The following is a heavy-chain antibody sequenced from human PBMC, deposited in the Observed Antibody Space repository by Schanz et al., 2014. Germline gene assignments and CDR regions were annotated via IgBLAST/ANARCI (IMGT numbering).Heavy chain of an antibody. Sequence: QVQLVQSGAEVKKPGSSVKVSCKASGGTLQSYTFSWVRQAPGQGLEWMGRFVPRLRVALYAQNFRGRVTITADSSTNTAYLEVSSLRFEDTAMYYCARGGGPEDVFDIWGQGTTVTVSS. CDR3: ARGGGPEDVFDI. CDR1: GGTLQSYT. V-gene: IGHV1-69*04. D-gene: IGHD5-12*01. CDR2: FVPRLRVA. J-gene: IGHJ3*02.